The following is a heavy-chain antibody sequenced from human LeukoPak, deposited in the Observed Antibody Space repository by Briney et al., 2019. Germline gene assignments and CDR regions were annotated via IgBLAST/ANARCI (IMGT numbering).Heavy chain of an antibody. CDR2: INPNSGGT. V-gene: IGHV1-2*02. Sequence: ASVKVSCKASGYTFTGYYMHWVRQAPGQGLGWMGWINPNSGGTNYEQKFQGRVTMTRDTSISKAYMELSRLRSDDTAVYYCARESGGYYFDYWGQGTLVTVSS. D-gene: IGHD3-22*01. CDR1: GYTFTGYY. CDR3: ARESGGYYFDY. J-gene: IGHJ4*02.